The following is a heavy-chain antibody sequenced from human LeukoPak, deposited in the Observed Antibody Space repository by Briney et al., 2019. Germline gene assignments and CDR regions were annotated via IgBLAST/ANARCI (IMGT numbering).Heavy chain of an antibody. CDR3: AKSMTLQWRGFFDL. CDR2: ISKSGDNT. V-gene: IGHV3-23*01. Sequence: GGSLRLSCAASGFTFYIYAMSWVRQAPGKGLEWISGISKSGDNTQYADSVKGRFTISRDNSKNTLYLQKNSLRADDTAIYYCAKSMTLQWRGFFDLWGRGTHVTVSS. D-gene: IGHD6-19*01. J-gene: IGHJ2*01. CDR1: GFTFYIYA.